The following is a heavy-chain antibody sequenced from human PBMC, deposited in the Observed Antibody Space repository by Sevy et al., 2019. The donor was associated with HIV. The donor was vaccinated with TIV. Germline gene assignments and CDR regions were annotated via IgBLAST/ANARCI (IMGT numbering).Heavy chain of an antibody. CDR3: ATTKDYYDNSGDPFDY. D-gene: IGHD3-22*01. Sequence: ASVKVSCKVSGSTLTRLSMHWVRQAPGKGLEWMASFDPEDGKTVYAQTFQGRVTMTEDTSTDTAYMGLSSLRSEDTAVYYCATTKDYYDNSGDPFDYWGQGTLVTVSS. J-gene: IGHJ4*02. CDR2: FDPEDGKT. V-gene: IGHV1-24*01. CDR1: GSTLTRLS.